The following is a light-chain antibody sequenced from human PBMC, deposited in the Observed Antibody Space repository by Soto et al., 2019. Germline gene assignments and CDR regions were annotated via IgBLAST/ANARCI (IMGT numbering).Light chain of an antibody. Sequence: QSALTQPASVSGSPGQSITISCTGTSSDVGGYNYVSWYQQHPGKAPKLMIYEVSNRPSGVSNRFSGSKSSNTASLTISGLQAEDEADYYCSSYTSSSTPPVVFGGGTKLT. CDR1: SSDVGGYNY. J-gene: IGLJ2*01. CDR2: EVS. CDR3: SSYTSSSTPPVV. V-gene: IGLV2-14*01.